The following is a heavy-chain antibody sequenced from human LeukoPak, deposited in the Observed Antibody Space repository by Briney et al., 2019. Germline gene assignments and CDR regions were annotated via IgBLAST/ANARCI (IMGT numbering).Heavy chain of an antibody. CDR3: ARDGTLPDY. V-gene: IGHV3-74*01. CDR1: GFIFSNYW. CDR2: ITSDGSST. Sequence: PGGSLRLSCAASGFIFSNYWMHWVRQAPGKGLVWVSRITSDGSSTNYADSVKGRFTISRDNAKNTLYLQMNSLRAEDTAAYYCARDGTLPDYWGQGTLVTVSS. J-gene: IGHJ4*02. D-gene: IGHD1-26*01.